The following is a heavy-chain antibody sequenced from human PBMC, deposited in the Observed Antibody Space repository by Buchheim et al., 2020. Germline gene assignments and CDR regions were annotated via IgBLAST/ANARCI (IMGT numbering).Heavy chain of an antibody. J-gene: IGHJ6*02. D-gene: IGHD4-17*01. CDR2: ISRSGSST. Sequence: EVQLLESGGGLVQPGGSLRLSCAASGFTFSSYVMNWVRQAPGKGLEWVSWISRSGSSTYYADSVKGRFTISRDNAKNALYRQMNSLRAEDTALYYCAKTTSYGMDVWGQGTT. CDR1: GFTFSSYV. V-gene: IGHV3-23*01. CDR3: AKTTSYGMDV.